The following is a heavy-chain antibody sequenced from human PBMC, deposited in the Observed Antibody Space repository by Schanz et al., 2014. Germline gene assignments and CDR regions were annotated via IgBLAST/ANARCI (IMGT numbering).Heavy chain of an antibody. D-gene: IGHD7-27*01. Sequence: QVQLVESGGGVVKPGGSLRLSCAASGFIFNDYYMNWIRQAPGKGLEWLSYISRDGTNSYYADSVKGRFTISRDNAKNSLYLEMTSLRGEDTAVYYCARENLNWEAFDIWGQGTVVTVSS. V-gene: IGHV3-11*01. CDR3: ARENLNWEAFDI. CDR1: GFIFNDYY. CDR2: ISRDGTNS. J-gene: IGHJ3*02.